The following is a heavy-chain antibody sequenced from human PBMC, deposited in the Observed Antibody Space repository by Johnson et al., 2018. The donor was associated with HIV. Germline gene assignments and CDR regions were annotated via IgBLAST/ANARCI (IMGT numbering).Heavy chain of an antibody. J-gene: IGHJ3*02. CDR2: ISWNSVNI. CDR1: RFTFEDYA. V-gene: IGHV3-9*01. Sequence: VQLVESGGGLVQPGRSLRLSCAASRFTFEDYAMHWVRQAPGKGLEWVSGISWNSVNIEYAESVKGRFTISRDNAKNSLYLQMNSRRTEDTALYYCAKDRQATSTLGAFDIWGQGTMVTVSS. CDR3: AKDRQATSTLGAFDI. D-gene: IGHD5-24*01.